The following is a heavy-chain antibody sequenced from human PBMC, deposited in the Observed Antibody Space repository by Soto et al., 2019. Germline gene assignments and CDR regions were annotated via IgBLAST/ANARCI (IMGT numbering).Heavy chain of an antibody. CDR3: ARVSHTVTTIDWFDP. CDR2: IYPGDSDT. D-gene: IGHD4-17*01. CDR1: GYSFTSYW. Sequence: GESLKISCKGSGYSFTSYWIGWVRQMPGKGLEWMGIIYPGDSDTRYSPSFQGRVTISADKSISTAYLQWSSLKASDTAMYYCARVSHTVTTIDWFDPWGQGTLVTVSS. V-gene: IGHV5-51*01. J-gene: IGHJ5*02.